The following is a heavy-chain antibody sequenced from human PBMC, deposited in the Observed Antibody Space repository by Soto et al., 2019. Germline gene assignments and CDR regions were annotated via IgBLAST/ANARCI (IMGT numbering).Heavy chain of an antibody. CDR1: GYTFTGYY. V-gene: IGHV1-2*04. CDR3: EREPGVLDGMDL. D-gene: IGHD2-15*01. CDR2: INPNSGGT. J-gene: IGHJ6*02. Sequence: ASVKVSGKASGYTFTGYYMHWVRQAPGQGLEWMGWINPNSGGTNYAQKFQGWVTMTRDTSISTAYMELSRLRSDETAVYYCEREPGVLDGMDLWGQGTTVTVSS.